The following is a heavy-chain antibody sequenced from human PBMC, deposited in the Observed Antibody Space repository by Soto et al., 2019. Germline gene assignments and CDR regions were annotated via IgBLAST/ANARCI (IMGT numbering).Heavy chain of an antibody. CDR1: GYTFRNFG. J-gene: IGHJ4*02. CDR2: ISAYNANA. CDR3: ARENSYFDY. V-gene: IGHV1-18*01. Sequence: QIQLLQSGAEVKKPGASVKVTCKASGYTFRNFGISWVRQAPGQGLEWMGWISAYNANANYAQKFQGRITMTADTSTSTAYMELRSLRSGDTAVYYCARENSYFDYWGQGTLVTVSS.